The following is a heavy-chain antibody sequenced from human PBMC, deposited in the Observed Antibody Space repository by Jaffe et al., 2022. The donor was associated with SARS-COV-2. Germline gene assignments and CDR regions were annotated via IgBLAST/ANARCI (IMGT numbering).Heavy chain of an antibody. Sequence: EVQLVESGGGLIQPGGSLRLSCAASGFTVSSNYMSWVRQAPGKGLEWVSVIYSGGSTYYADSVKGRFTISRDNSKNTLYLQMNSLRAEDTAVYYCARDRRYYDSSGYYYNWFDPWGQGTLVTVSS. D-gene: IGHD3-22*01. CDR2: IYSGGST. V-gene: IGHV3-53*01. CDR1: GFTVSSNY. J-gene: IGHJ5*02. CDR3: ARDRRYYDSSGYYYNWFDP.